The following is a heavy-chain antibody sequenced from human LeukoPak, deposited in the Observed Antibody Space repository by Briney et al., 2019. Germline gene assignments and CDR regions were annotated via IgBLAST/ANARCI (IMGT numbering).Heavy chain of an antibody. CDR2: IYYSGST. Sequence: SETLSLTCTVSGGSISSYYWSWIRQPPGKGLGWIGYIYYSGSTNYNPSLKSRVTISVDTSKNQFSLKLSSVTAADTAVYYCATRIAVAGPDYWGQGTLVTVSS. CDR1: GGSISSYY. D-gene: IGHD6-19*01. J-gene: IGHJ4*02. V-gene: IGHV4-59*08. CDR3: ATRIAVAGPDY.